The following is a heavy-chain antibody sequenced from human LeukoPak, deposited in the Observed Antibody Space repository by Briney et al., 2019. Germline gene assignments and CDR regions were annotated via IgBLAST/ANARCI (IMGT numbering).Heavy chain of an antibody. CDR2: IYYSGST. J-gene: IGHJ4*02. CDR3: ARDRIEWLVRGAVDY. V-gene: IGHV4-39*07. D-gene: IGHD6-19*01. Sequence: ASETLSLTCTVSGGSISSSSYYWGWIRQPPGKGLEWIGSIYYSGSTYYNPSLKSRVTISVDTSKNQFSLKLSSVTAADTAVYYCARDRIEWLVRGAVDYWGQGTLVTVSS. CDR1: GGSISSSSYY.